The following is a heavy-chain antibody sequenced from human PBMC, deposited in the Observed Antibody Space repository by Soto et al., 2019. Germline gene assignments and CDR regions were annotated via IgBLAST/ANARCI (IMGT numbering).Heavy chain of an antibody. Sequence: SGPTLVNPTHTLTLTCTFSGFSLSTGGVAVGWIRQPPGKALEWLALIYWNDDKLYSSSLKTRLTVTKDTSKNQVVLTMTNVGPVDTATYYCAHKLRYLDPMDVWGQGTTVTVSS. J-gene: IGHJ6*02. CDR3: AHKLRYLDPMDV. CDR2: IYWNDDK. D-gene: IGHD3-9*01. CDR1: GFSLSTGGVA. V-gene: IGHV2-5*01.